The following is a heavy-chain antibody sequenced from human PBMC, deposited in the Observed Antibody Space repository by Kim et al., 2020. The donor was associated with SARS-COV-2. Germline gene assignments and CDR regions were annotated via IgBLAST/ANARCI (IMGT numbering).Heavy chain of an antibody. CDR3: ARENLPLTPYYYGRDV. V-gene: IGHV3-11*05. Sequence: SVKGRFTISRDNAKNSLYLQMNSLRAEDTAVYYCARENLPLTPYYYGRDVWGQGTTVTVSS. J-gene: IGHJ6*02.